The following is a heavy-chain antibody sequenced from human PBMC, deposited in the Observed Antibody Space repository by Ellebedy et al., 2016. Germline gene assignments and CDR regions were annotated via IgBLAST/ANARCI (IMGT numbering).Heavy chain of an antibody. Sequence: SETLSLTXSVSGASIRAYFWSWIRQTPGKGLEYVGYIYHSGRSDYNPSFKVRVTMSLDTSMNQFSLKLTSVTAADSAVYYCAGRDTGAVGAYEMWGHGTTVIVSS. CDR2: IYHSGRS. J-gene: IGHJ3*02. D-gene: IGHD1-1*01. CDR3: AGRDTGAVGAYEM. CDR1: GASIRAYF. V-gene: IGHV4-59*04.